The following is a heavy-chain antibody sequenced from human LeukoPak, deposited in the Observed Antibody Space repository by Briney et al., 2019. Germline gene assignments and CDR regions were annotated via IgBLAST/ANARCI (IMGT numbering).Heavy chain of an antibody. CDR1: GGTFSSYA. J-gene: IGHJ4*02. Sequence: SVKVSCKASGGTFSSYAISWVRQAPGQGLEWMGGIIPIFGTANYAQKFQGRVTITADKSTSTAYMELSSLRSEDTAVYYCAKNPRRAFYGSGSYTSLPGTRADYWGQGTLVTVSS. CDR3: AKNPRRAFYGSGSYTSLPGTRADY. V-gene: IGHV1-69*06. D-gene: IGHD3-10*01. CDR2: IIPIFGTA.